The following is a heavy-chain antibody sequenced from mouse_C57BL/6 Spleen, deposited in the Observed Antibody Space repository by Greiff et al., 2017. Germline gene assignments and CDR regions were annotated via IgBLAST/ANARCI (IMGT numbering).Heavy chain of an antibody. CDR2: IYPRSGNT. Sequence: QVHVKQSGAELARPGASVKLSCKASGYTFTSYGMSWVKQRTGQGLEWIGEIYPRSGNTYYNEKFKGKATMTADKSSSTAYMELRSLTAEDPAVYFCARGARYAMDDWGQGTSVTVSS. V-gene: IGHV1-81*01. CDR1: GYTFTSYG. J-gene: IGHJ4*01. CDR3: ARGARYAMDD.